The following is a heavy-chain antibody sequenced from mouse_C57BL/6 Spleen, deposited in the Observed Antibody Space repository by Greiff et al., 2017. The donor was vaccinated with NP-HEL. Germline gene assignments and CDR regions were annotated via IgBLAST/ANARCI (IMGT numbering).Heavy chain of an antibody. CDR3: ASYDYAWFAY. D-gene: IGHD2-4*01. Sequence: EVQLVESGPGMVKPSQSLSLTCTVTGYSITSGYDWHWIRHFPGNKLEWMGYISYSGSTNYNPSLKSRISITHDTSKNHFFLKLNSVTTEDTATYYCASYDYAWFAYWGQGTLVTVSA. V-gene: IGHV3-1*01. J-gene: IGHJ3*01. CDR2: ISYSGST. CDR1: GYSITSGYD.